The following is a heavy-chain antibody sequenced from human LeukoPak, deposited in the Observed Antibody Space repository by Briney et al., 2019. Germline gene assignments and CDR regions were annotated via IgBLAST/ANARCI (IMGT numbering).Heavy chain of an antibody. CDR2: IYSGGST. D-gene: IGHD3-22*01. CDR1: GFTFTDYY. V-gene: IGHV3-66*01. J-gene: IGHJ3*02. Sequence: TGGSLRLSCAAPGFTFTDYYMAWIRQAPGKGLEWVSVIYSGGSTYYADSVKGRFTISRDNSKNTLYLQMNSLRAEDTAVYYCAREYYDSSGYYGGGDAFDIWGQGTMVTVSS. CDR3: AREYYDSSGYYGGGDAFDI.